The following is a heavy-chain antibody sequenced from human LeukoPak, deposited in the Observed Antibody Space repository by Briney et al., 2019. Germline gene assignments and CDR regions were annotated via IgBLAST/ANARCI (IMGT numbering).Heavy chain of an antibody. Sequence: PGGSLRLSCAASGFTFSSYSMNWVRQAPGKGLEWVSSISSSSSYIYYADSVKGRFTISRDNSKNTLYLQMNSLRAEDTAVYYCARDIAPRTYYDFWSYWGQGTLVTVSS. CDR3: ARDIAPRTYYDFWSY. V-gene: IGHV3-21*01. J-gene: IGHJ4*02. CDR1: GFTFSSYS. CDR2: ISSSSSYI. D-gene: IGHD3-3*01.